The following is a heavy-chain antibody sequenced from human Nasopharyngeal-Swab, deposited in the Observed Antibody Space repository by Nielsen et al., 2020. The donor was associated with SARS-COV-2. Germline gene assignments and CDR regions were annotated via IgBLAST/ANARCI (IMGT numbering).Heavy chain of an antibody. J-gene: IGHJ6*03. V-gene: IGHV1-18*01. CDR3: ARAVSWFGELSHYYYYMDV. CDR2: ISAYNGNT. D-gene: IGHD3-10*01. Sequence: ASVKVSCKASGCTFTSYGISWVRQAPGQGLEWMGWISAYNGNTNYAQKLQGRVTMTTDTSTSTAYMELRSLRSDDTAVYYCARAVSWFGELSHYYYYMDVWGKGTTVTVSS. CDR1: GCTFTSYG.